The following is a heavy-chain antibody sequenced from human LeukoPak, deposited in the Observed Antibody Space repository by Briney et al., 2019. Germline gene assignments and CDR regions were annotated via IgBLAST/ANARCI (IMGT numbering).Heavy chain of an antibody. D-gene: IGHD5-12*01. CDR3: TRGVEVVATITDSDY. Sequence: AGGSLRLSCTASGFTFCDYAMSWFRQAPGKGLEWVGFIRSKAYGGTTEYAASVKGRFTISRDDSKSIAYLQMNSLKTEDTAVYYCTRGVEVVATITDSDYWGQGTLVTVSS. V-gene: IGHV3-49*03. CDR1: GFTFCDYA. CDR2: IRSKAYGGTT. J-gene: IGHJ4*02.